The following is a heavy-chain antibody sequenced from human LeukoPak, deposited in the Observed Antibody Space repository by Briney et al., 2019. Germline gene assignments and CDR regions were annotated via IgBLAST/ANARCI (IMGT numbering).Heavy chain of an antibody. Sequence: SQTLSLTCTVSGGSISSGDYYWSWIRQPPGKGLEWIGYIYYSGGTYYHPSLKSRVTISVDTSKNQFSLKLSSVTAADTAVYYCARYCSSTSCFFDAFDIWGQGTVVTVSS. V-gene: IGHV4-30-4*08. CDR2: IYYSGGT. CDR3: ARYCSSTSCFFDAFDI. CDR1: GGSISSGDYY. J-gene: IGHJ3*02. D-gene: IGHD2-2*01.